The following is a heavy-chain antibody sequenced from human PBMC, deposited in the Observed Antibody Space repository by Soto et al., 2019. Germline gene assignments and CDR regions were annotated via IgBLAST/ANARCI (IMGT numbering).Heavy chain of an antibody. V-gene: IGHV5-51*01. CDR1: GYSFASYW. Sequence: GESLKISCQGSGYSFASYWIGWVRQMPGKDLEWMGIIYPGDSDTRYSPSFQGQVTISAYKSLRTAYLQWTSLKASDKALYYCARTLSFPVGFYYVAMDVCGQGTT. J-gene: IGHJ6*02. D-gene: IGHD2-2*03. CDR2: IYPGDSDT. CDR3: ARTLSFPVGFYYVAMDV.